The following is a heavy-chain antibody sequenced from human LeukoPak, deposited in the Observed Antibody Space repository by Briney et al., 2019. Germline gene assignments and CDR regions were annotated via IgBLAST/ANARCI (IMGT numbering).Heavy chain of an antibody. CDR2: IYYSGTT. CDR3: ARAAWRGSNSRDAFDI. V-gene: IGHV4-31*03. D-gene: IGHD4/OR15-4a*01. J-gene: IGHJ3*02. Sequence: SETLSLTCTVSGGSISTGGDYWSLHRQHPGMDVEWIGYIYYSGTTYYNPSLQSRITISIDTSKNQFSLNLNSVTAADAAVYYCARAAWRGSNSRDAFDIWGQGTVVTV. CDR1: GGSISTGGDY.